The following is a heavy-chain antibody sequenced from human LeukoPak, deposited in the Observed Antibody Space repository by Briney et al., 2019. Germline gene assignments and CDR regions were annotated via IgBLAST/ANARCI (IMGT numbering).Heavy chain of an antibody. CDR1: GGSNY. D-gene: IGHD1-20*01. J-gene: IGHJ5*02. Sequence: PSQTLSLTCTVSGGSNYWSWIRQPPGKGLEWVAYIHYSGSPNYNPSLKSRVTISIDTSKNQFSLKLNSVTAADTAVYYCARHSNWNGGVDWFDPWGQGTQVTVSS. CDR2: IHYSGSP. V-gene: IGHV4-59*08. CDR3: ARHSNWNGGVDWFDP.